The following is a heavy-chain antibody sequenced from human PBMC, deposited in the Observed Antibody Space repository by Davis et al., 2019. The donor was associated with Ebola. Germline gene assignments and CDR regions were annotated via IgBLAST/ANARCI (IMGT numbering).Heavy chain of an antibody. Sequence: SETLSLTCAVSGGSISSSNWWSWIRQPPGKGLEWIGYIYYSGSTYYNPSLKSRITISVDTSKNQFSLKLSSVTAADTAVYYCARVVPAATGYYYYYGMDVWGQGTTVTVSS. J-gene: IGHJ6*02. CDR2: IYYSGST. V-gene: IGHV4-30-4*01. D-gene: IGHD2-2*01. CDR1: GGSISSSNW. CDR3: ARVVPAATGYYYYYGMDV.